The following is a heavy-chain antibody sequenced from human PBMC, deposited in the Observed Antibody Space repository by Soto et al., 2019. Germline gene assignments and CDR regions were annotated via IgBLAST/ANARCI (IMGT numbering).Heavy chain of an antibody. J-gene: IGHJ4*02. CDR1: GFTFSSYG. CDR2: IWYDGSNK. Sequence: QVQLVESGGGVVQPGRSLRLSCAASGFTFSSYGMHWVRQAPGKGLEWVAVIWYDGSNKYYADSVKGRFTISRDNSKNTLYLQMNSLRAEDTAVYYCARDRGGRRGDWYYFDYWGQGTLVTVSS. CDR3: ARDRGGRRGDWYYFDY. D-gene: IGHD3-10*01. V-gene: IGHV3-33*01.